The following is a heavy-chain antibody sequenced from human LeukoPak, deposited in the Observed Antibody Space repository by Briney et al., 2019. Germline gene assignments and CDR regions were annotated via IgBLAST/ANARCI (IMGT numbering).Heavy chain of an antibody. V-gene: IGHV3-66*01. D-gene: IGHD6-13*01. Sequence: PGGSLRLSCAASGFTVSSNYMSWVRQAPGKGLEWVSVIYSGGSTYYADSVKGRFTISRDNSKNTLYLQINSLRAEDTAVYYCARGIAAAGTRDYYGMDVWSQGTTVTVSS. CDR1: GFTVSSNY. CDR2: IYSGGST. J-gene: IGHJ6*02. CDR3: ARGIAAAGTRDYYGMDV.